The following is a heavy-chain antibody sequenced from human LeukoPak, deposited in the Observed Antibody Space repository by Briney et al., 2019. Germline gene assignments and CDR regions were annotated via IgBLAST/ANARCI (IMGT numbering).Heavy chain of an antibody. D-gene: IGHD6-25*01. CDR2: INHSGST. J-gene: IGHJ5*02. CDR3: ATYYSSDLPYNWFDP. Sequence: SETLSLTCAVYGGSFSGYYWSWIRQPPGKGLEWIGEINHSGSTNYNPSLKSRVTISVDTSKNQFSLKLSSVTAADTAVCYCATYYSSDLPYNWFDPWGQGTLVTVSS. CDR1: GGSFSGYY. V-gene: IGHV4-34*01.